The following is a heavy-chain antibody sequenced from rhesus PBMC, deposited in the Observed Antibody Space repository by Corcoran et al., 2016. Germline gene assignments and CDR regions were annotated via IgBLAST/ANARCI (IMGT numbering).Heavy chain of an antibody. V-gene: IGHV4-160*01. CDR3: ARYTVATTIFDY. CDR2: IDSSGST. CDR1: GGSISGYW. D-gene: IGHD4-29*01. Sequence: QLQLQESGPGLVKPSETLSLTSAVSGGSISGYWWSGIRQSPGKGLEWIGRIDSSGSTDYNPSLKSRVTISRDTSKNQFSLKLSSVTAADTAVYYCARYTVATTIFDYWGQGVLVTVSS. J-gene: IGHJ4*01.